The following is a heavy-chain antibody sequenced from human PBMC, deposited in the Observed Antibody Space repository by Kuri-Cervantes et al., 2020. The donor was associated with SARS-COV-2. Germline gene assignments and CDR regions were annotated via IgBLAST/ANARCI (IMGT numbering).Heavy chain of an antibody. J-gene: IGHJ5*02. CDR2: IIPIYGIT. CDR1: GYTFTSYG. CDR3: AGDAMIITLFGLENWVDA. V-gene: IGHV1-69*13. D-gene: IGHD3/OR15-3a*01. Sequence: SVKVSCKASGYTFTSYGISWVRQAPGQGLEWMGRIIPIYGITNYAQKVQGRVTITADESTNTAYMEMSSLRSEDTAIYYCAGDAMIITLFGLENWVDAWGQGTLVTVSS.